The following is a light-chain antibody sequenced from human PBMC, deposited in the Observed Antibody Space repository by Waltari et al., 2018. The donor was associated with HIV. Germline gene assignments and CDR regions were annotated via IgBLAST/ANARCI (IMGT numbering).Light chain of an antibody. CDR2: QDN. Sequence: ELTQPASVSVSLGQTVSITCSGHNLPDKRACWYQQKAGQSPVLVMYQDNKRPSGIPERFSGSNFGNTATLTISGTQAMDEADYYCQAWDSGTVLFGGGTELTVL. V-gene: IGLV3-1*01. CDR1: NLPDKR. CDR3: QAWDSGTVL. J-gene: IGLJ2*01.